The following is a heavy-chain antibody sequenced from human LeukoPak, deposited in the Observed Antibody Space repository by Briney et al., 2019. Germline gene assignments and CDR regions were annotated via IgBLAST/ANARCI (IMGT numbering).Heavy chain of an antibody. D-gene: IGHD4-11*01. CDR1: GGTFSSYA. V-gene: IGHV1-69*05. J-gene: IGHJ6*03. CDR2: IIPIFGTA. CDR3: ARGEILQAEGLPYYMDV. Sequence: ASVKVSCKASGGTFSSYAISWVRQAPGQGLEWMGRIIPIFGTANYAQKFQGRVTITTDESTSTAYMELSSLRSEDTAVYYCARGEILQAEGLPYYMDVWGKGTTVTVSS.